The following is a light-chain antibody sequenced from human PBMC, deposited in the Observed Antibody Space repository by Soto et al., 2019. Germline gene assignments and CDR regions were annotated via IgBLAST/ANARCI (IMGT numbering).Light chain of an antibody. CDR1: QGISSS. Sequence: DIQLTQSPSSLSASVGDRVTITCRVNQGISSSLHWYQQRPGTPPNLLIYGTSSLQSGVPSRFRGSGAGTDFTLTISRLEPEDFAVYYCQQYGSSGTFGQGTTV. CDR2: GTS. CDR3: QQYGSSGT. V-gene: IGKV1-NL1*01. J-gene: IGKJ1*01.